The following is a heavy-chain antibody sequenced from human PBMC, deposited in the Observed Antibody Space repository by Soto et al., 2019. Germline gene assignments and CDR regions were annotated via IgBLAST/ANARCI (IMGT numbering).Heavy chain of an antibody. V-gene: IGHV3-48*03. CDR2: ISSTGVTT. CDR3: ARYGTRADW. J-gene: IGHJ1*01. Sequence: SLRLSCPAYGFNFRNFEMNWVRKAPGKGLEWVSYISSTGVTTYYAESVEGRFTISRDNAKSSLFLHLRSLRVEDTAIYYCARYGTRADWWGLGTQVTVSS. D-gene: IGHD3-9*01. CDR1: GFNFRNFE.